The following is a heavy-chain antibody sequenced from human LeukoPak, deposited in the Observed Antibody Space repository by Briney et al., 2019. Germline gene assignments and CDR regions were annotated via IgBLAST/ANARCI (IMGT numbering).Heavy chain of an antibody. J-gene: IGHJ4*02. V-gene: IGHV3-48*02. Sequence: GGSLRLSCAASGFTFSIYNMNWVRQAPGKGLEWVSYISSSSDTIYFADSVKGRVSLSRDNAKNSLYLQMNSLRDEDTAVYYCARDGSHSSSWYWFDYWGQGTLVTVSS. CDR1: GFTFSIYN. CDR3: ARDGSHSSSWYWFDY. D-gene: IGHD6-13*01. CDR2: ISSSSDTI.